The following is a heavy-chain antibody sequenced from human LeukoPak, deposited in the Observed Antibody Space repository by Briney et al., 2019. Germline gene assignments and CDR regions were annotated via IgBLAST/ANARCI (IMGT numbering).Heavy chain of an antibody. J-gene: IGHJ3*01. Sequence: GGSLRLSCAASGFTFSSYWMSWVRQAPGKGLEWVANIKHDGSEKYYVDAVQGRFTISRDNAKNSLYLQMNSLRADDTAVYYCAKDIVPNYGSTFDFWGQGTMVTVSS. V-gene: IGHV3-7*03. CDR2: IKHDGSEK. CDR1: GFTFSSYW. D-gene: IGHD1-7*01. CDR3: AKDIVPNYGSTFDF.